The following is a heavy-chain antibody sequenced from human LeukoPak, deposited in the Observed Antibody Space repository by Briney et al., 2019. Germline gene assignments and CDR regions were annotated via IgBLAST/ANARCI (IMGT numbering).Heavy chain of an antibody. J-gene: IGHJ4*02. V-gene: IGHV3-23*01. D-gene: IGHD6-13*01. CDR1: GFTFSSYV. CDR3: AKSFGYSRSWFDY. CDR2: ISGNGGGT. Sequence: GGSLRLSCAASGFTFSSYVMSWARQAPGKGLEWVSGISGNGGGTYYADSVKGRFTISRDNSKNTLYLQMNSLRAEDTAVYYCAKSFGYSRSWFDYWGQGTPVTVSS.